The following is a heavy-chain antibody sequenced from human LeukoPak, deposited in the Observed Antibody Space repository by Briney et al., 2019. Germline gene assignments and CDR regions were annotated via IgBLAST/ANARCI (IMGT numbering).Heavy chain of an antibody. J-gene: IGHJ4*02. V-gene: IGHV4-61*02. CDR3: ASSKYYDIRGY. CDR2: ISSSGST. CDR1: GDSISSGDYY. Sequence: PSGTLSLTCTVSGDSISSGDYYWSWIRQPAGKGLEWIGRISSSGSTNYNPSLKSRVTISVDTSKNQFSLKLSSVTAADTAVYYCASSKYYDIRGYWGQGTLVTVSS. D-gene: IGHD3-9*01.